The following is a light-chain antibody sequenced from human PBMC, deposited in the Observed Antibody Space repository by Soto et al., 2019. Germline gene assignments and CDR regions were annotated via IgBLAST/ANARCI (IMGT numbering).Light chain of an antibody. CDR2: AAS. CDR3: QQYASSPWT. CDR1: QSVSRNY. J-gene: IGKJ1*01. Sequence: EIVLTQSPGTLSLSPGERATLSCRTSQSVSRNYLAWYQQKGGQAPRLLIYAASSRATGIPDRFSGSGSGTDFTLTISRLEPEDFAVYHCQQYASSPWTFGQGTKVEIK. V-gene: IGKV3-20*01.